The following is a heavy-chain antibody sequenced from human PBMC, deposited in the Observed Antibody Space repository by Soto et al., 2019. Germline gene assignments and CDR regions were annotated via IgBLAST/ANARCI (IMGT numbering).Heavy chain of an antibody. V-gene: IGHV3-7*01. CDR1: GFTFSSYW. CDR2: IKQDGSEK. J-gene: IGHJ6*03. Sequence: PGGSLRLSCAAYGFTFSSYWMSWVRQAPGKGLEWVANIKQDGSEKYYVDSVKGRFTISRDNARNSLYLQMNSLRAEATAVYYCGLVRYYYYYWGGWGKGTTVTVSS. CDR3: GLVRYYYYYWGG. D-gene: IGHD6-6*01.